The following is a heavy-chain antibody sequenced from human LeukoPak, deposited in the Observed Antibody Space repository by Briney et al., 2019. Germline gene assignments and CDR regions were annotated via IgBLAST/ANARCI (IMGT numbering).Heavy chain of an antibody. CDR1: GFSFSNYA. CDR3: ARDRAGKQLWLGSFDY. J-gene: IGHJ4*02. D-gene: IGHD5-18*01. V-gene: IGHV3-23*01. Sequence: GGSLRLSCVASGFSFSNYAMSWVSQAPGKGLEWVSTISDSATYTAGSVKGRFTISRDNSKTTRFLQMHSLRAEDTAIYDCARDRAGKQLWLGSFDYWGQGTRVTVSS. CDR2: ISDSAT.